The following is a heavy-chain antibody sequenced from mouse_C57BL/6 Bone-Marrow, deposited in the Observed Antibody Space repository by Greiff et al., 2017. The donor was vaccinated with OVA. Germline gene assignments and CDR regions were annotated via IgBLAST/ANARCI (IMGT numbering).Heavy chain of an antibody. D-gene: IGHD3-2*02. CDR1: GYTFTDYN. V-gene: IGHV1-22*01. CDR2: INPNNGGT. Sequence: EVQLQQSGPELVKPGASVKMSCKASGYTFTDYNMHWVKQSHGKSLEWIGYINPNNGGTSYNQKFKGKATLTVNKSSSTAYMELRSLTSEESAVYYCARSGPPQAWNYFDYWGQGTTLTVSS. CDR3: ARSGPPQAWNYFDY. J-gene: IGHJ2*01.